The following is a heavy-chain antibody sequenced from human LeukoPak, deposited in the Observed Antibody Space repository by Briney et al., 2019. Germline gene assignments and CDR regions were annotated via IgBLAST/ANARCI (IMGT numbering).Heavy chain of an antibody. J-gene: IGHJ4*02. CDR1: GFTVSSNY. CDR3: ARGAGYNYPYYFDY. Sequence: GGSLRLSCAASGFTVSSNYMNWIRQAPGKGLEWVSVIYGGGNIYYADSVKGRFTISRDNSKKTLYLQMNSLRAEDTAVYYCARGAGYNYPYYFDYWGQGTLVTVSS. V-gene: IGHV3-53*01. D-gene: IGHD5-24*01. CDR2: IYGGGNI.